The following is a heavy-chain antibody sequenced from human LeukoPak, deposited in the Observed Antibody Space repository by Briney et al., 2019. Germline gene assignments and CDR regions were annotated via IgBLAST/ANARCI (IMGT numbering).Heavy chain of an antibody. Sequence: GGSLRLSCAASGFTFSSYAMSWVRQAPGKGLEWVSAISGSGGSTYYADSVKGRFTISRDNSKNTLYLQMNSLRAEDTAVYYRAKGVVVISPGGIDYWGQGTLVTVSS. CDR1: GFTFSSYA. D-gene: IGHD3-22*01. CDR2: ISGSGGST. CDR3: AKGVVVISPGGIDY. J-gene: IGHJ4*02. V-gene: IGHV3-23*01.